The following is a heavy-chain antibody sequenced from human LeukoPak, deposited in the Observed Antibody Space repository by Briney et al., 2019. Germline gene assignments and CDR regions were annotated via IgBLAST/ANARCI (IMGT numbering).Heavy chain of an antibody. CDR1: GFTFSSYS. V-gene: IGHV3-30*02. Sequence: GGSLRLSCAASGFTFSSYSMNWVRQAPGKGLEWVAFIRYDGSNKYYADSMKGRFTISRDNSKNTLYLQMNSLRPEDTAVYYCAKEGYELYWGQGTLVTVSS. J-gene: IGHJ4*02. D-gene: IGHD2-15*01. CDR3: AKEGYELY. CDR2: IRYDGSNK.